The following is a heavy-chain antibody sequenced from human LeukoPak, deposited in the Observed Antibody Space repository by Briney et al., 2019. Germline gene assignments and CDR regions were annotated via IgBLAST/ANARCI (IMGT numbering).Heavy chain of an antibody. CDR3: ARLGSSTMYFDY. CDR2: IYYSGTT. J-gene: IGHJ4*02. CDR1: GGSIGTYS. V-gene: IGHV4-59*12. Sequence: SETLSLTCTVSGGSIGTYSWNWIRQPPGKGLEWIGYIYYSGTTNYNPSLKSRVTISVDTSKNQFSLKLSSVTAADTAVYYCARLGSSTMYFDYWGQGTLVTVSS. D-gene: IGHD2-2*01.